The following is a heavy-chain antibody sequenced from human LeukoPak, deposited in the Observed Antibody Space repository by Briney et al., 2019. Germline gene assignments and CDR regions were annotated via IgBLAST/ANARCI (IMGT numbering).Heavy chain of an antibody. CDR3: ARDRMGGSFDY. D-gene: IGHD2-15*01. J-gene: IGHJ4*02. CDR1: GFTFSSYS. Sequence: GGSLRLSCAVSGFTFSSYSMNWVRQAPGKGLEWVSFITGGSNTIYYADSVKGRFTISRDNAKNSLYLQMNSLRVEDTAVYYCARDRMGGSFDYWGQGTLVTVSS. V-gene: IGHV3-48*01. CDR2: ITGGSNTI.